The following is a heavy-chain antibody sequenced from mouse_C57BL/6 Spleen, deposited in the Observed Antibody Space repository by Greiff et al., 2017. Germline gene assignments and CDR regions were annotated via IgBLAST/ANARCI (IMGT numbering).Heavy chain of an antibody. Sequence: VHLVESGPGLVAPSQSLSITCTVSGFSLTSDGVDWVRQSPGKGLEWLGVIWGVGSTNYNSALKSRLSISKDNSKSQVFLKMNSLQTDDTAMYYCASAAYYDGYPFAYWGQGTLVTVSA. J-gene: IGHJ3*01. CDR3: ASAAYYDGYPFAY. CDR2: IWGVGST. CDR1: GFSLTSDG. V-gene: IGHV2-6*01. D-gene: IGHD2-3*01.